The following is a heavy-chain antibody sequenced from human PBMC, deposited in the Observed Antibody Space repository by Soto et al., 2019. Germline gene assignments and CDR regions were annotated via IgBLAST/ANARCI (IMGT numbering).Heavy chain of an antibody. V-gene: IGHV1-2*02. D-gene: IGHD3-9*01. Sequence: SSVKVSCKASGYSFTGYFVHWVRQAPGPGLEWMGWINPNTGATKYAQKFQGGVTMTRDTSITTAYMELSRLRSDDTAVYYCASEKDYDIVTVYKSAGGFDYWGQGTQVTVSS. CDR2: INPNTGAT. CDR1: GYSFTGYF. CDR3: ASEKDYDIVTVYKSAGGFDY. J-gene: IGHJ4*02.